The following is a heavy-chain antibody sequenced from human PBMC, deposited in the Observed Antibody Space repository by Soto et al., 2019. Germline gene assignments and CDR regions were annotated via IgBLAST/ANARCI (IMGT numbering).Heavy chain of an antibody. CDR1: GDSVSSNSVA. V-gene: IGHV6-1*01. CDR2: TYYRSKWYN. J-gene: IGHJ5*01. D-gene: IGHD2-2*01. Sequence: SQTLSLTCAISGDSVSSNSVAWNWIRQSPSRGLEWLGRTYYRSKWYNDYAVSVKSRITINSDTSKNQFSLQLNSVTPEDTAVYYCARRLAYCSSTSCYAPWFDSWGQGTLVTVSS. CDR3: ARRLAYCSSTSCYAPWFDS.